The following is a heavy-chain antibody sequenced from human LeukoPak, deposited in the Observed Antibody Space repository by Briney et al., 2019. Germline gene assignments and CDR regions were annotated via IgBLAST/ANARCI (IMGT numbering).Heavy chain of an antibody. V-gene: IGHV3-30*04. D-gene: IGHD2-2*01. CDR2: ISYDGKNT. Sequence: GRSLRLSCAASGFTFRSCAMHWVRQAPGKGLEWVAVISYDGKNTYYADSVKGRFTISRDNSKTTLYLQMNSLRAEDTAVYYCARLSYGCFDYWGQGTLVTVSS. CDR1: GFTFRSCA. CDR3: ARLSYGCFDY. J-gene: IGHJ4*02.